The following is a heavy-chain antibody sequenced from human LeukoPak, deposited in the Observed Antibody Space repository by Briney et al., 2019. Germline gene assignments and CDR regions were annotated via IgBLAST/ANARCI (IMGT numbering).Heavy chain of an antibody. J-gene: IGHJ4*02. CDR3: ARDRVGSGWPRPYYFEV. Sequence: ASVKVSCKASGYTLTGYYLHWVRQAPGQGLEWMGWINPNTGATHSAQKFQGRITMTRDTSISTAYMDLSRLRSDDTAVCYCARDRVGSGWPRPYYFEVWGQGTLVTVSS. V-gene: IGHV1-2*02. CDR1: GYTLTGYY. D-gene: IGHD6-19*01. CDR2: INPNTGAT.